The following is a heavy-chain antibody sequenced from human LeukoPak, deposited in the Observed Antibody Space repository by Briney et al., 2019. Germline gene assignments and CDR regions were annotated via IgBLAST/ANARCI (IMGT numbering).Heavy chain of an antibody. CDR2: INHSGST. CDR3: AREMDTAMTLTWFDP. J-gene: IGHJ5*02. D-gene: IGHD5-18*01. V-gene: IGHV4-34*01. Sequence: SETLSLTCTVSGGSFSRYYWSWIRQPPGKGLEWIGEINHSGSTNYNPSLKSRVTISVDTSKNQFSLKLSSVTAADTAIYYCAREMDTAMTLTWFDPWGQGTLVTVSS. CDR1: GGSFSRYY.